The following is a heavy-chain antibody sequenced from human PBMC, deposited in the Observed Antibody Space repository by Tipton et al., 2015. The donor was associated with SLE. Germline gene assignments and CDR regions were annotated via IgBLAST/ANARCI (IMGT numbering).Heavy chain of an antibody. CDR3: VRDTQGLQRGFDL. Sequence: LSLTCTVSGDALNSYSYYWGWIRQTAGKGLEWIGRVYITGETDYSPSLKSRVTISVDTSKNQFSLSLRSLTAADTAVYYCVRDTQGLQRGFDLWGQGTLVIVSS. CDR1: GDALNSYSYY. V-gene: IGHV4-61*02. CDR2: VYITGET. J-gene: IGHJ5*02.